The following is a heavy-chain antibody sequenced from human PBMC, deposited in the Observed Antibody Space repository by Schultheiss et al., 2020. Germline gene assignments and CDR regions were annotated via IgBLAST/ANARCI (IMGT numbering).Heavy chain of an antibody. Sequence: ASVKVSCKASGYTFTSYYMHWVRQAPGQGLEWMGRINPNSGGTNYAQKFQGRVTMTTDTSTSTAYMELRSLRSDDTAVYYCARSQHLGYCSSTSSCAFDIWGQGTMVTVSS. CDR3: ARSQHLGYCSSTSSCAFDI. J-gene: IGHJ3*02. CDR2: INPNSGGT. V-gene: IGHV1-2*06. CDR1: GYTFTSYY. D-gene: IGHD2-2*01.